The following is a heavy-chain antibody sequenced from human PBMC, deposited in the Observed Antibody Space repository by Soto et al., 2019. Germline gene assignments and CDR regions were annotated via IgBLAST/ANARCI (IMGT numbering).Heavy chain of an antibody. CDR3: ARGSKGTYGMDV. D-gene: IGHD3-10*01. V-gene: IGHV3-13*01. Sequence: PGGSLRPSCAASGYTFRSYDMHWVRQVTGKGLEWVSVIGSAGDSNYAPSVKGRFTISRENAKNSLYLQMNSLRAGDTAVYYCARGSKGTYGMDVWGQGTTVTVSS. CDR2: IGSAGDS. CDR1: GYTFRSYD. J-gene: IGHJ6*02.